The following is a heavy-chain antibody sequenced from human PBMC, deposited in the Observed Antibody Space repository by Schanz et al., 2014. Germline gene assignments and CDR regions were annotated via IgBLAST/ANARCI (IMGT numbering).Heavy chain of an antibody. D-gene: IGHD3-10*01. CDR1: GFTFSSYW. CDR3: AKDQLANYRGSGYNWFDP. Sequence: EVQLVESGGGLVQPGGSLRLSCAASGFTFSSYWMHWVRQAPGKGLVWVSRINSDGSSTSYADSVKGRFTISRDNSKNTLYLQMNSLRADDTAVYYCAKDQLANYRGSGYNWFDPWGQGTLVTVSS. J-gene: IGHJ5*02. CDR2: INSDGSST. V-gene: IGHV3-74*01.